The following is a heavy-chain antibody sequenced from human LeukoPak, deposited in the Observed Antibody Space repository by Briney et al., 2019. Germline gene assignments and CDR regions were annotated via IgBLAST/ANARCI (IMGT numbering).Heavy chain of an antibody. CDR3: AKDVETATILPHY. CDR1: GFTFDDYA. V-gene: IGHV3-9*01. D-gene: IGHD5-24*01. CDR2: ISWNSGSI. Sequence: PGRSLRLSCAASGFTFDDYAMHWVRQAPGKGLEWVSGISWNSGSIGYADSVKGRFTISRDNAKNSLYLQMNSLRAEDTALYYCAKDVETATILPHYWGQGTLVTVSS. J-gene: IGHJ4*02.